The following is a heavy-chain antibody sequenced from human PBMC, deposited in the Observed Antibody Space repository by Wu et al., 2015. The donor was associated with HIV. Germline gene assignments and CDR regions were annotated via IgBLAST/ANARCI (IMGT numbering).Heavy chain of an antibody. CDR3: VRDQQWPTDYYHYYGMDV. D-gene: IGHD6-19*01. J-gene: IGHJ6*04. Sequence: QVQLVQSGTEMKKPGASVKVSCKASGYTFTSYGISWVRQAPGQGLEWMGWISAYNGNTNYAQKLQGRVTMTTDTSTSTAYMELRTLRSDDTAVYYCVRDQQWPTDYYHYYGMDVWAKDHAPSPQ. CDR2: ISAYNGNT. CDR1: GYTFTSYG. V-gene: IGHV1-18*01.